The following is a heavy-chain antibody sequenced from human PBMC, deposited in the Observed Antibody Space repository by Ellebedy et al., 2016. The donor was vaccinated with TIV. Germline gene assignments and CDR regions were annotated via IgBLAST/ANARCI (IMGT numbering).Heavy chain of an antibody. Sequence: AASVKVSCKASGYTFTSYDINWVRQATGQGLEWMGWMNPNSGNTNYAPKFQERVTITRDMSTSTAYMELSSLRSEDTAVYYCAADKAAGTGAFAFDIWGQGTMVTVSS. D-gene: IGHD6-13*01. CDR3: AADKAAGTGAFAFDI. CDR1: GYTFTSYD. CDR2: MNPNSGNT. J-gene: IGHJ3*02. V-gene: IGHV1-8*03.